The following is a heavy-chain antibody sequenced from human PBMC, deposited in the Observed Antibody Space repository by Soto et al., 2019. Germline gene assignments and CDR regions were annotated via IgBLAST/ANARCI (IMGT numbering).Heavy chain of an antibody. CDR1: GFTFSSYG. Sequence: VGSLRLSCAASGFTFSSYGMHWVRQAPGKGLEWVAVIWFDGSNKFYADSVKGRFTISRDNSKNTVSLQMNSLRDEDSAAYYCATTGPYWGQGTLVPVSS. J-gene: IGHJ4*02. CDR2: IWFDGSNK. V-gene: IGHV3-33*01. CDR3: ATTGPY.